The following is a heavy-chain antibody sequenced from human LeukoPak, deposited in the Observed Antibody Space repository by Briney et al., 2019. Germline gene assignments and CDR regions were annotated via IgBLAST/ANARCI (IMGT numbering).Heavy chain of an antibody. D-gene: IGHD3-22*01. V-gene: IGHV3-23*01. CDR3: ARAPRANSSGPKRSTQIDY. J-gene: IGHJ4*02. Sequence: GGFLRLSCAASGFTFSSYAMSWVRQAPGKGLEWVSAISGSGGSTYYADSVKGRFTISRDNSKNTLYLQMNSLRAEDTAVYYCARAPRANSSGPKRSTQIDYWGQGTLVTVSS. CDR1: GFTFSSYA. CDR2: ISGSGGST.